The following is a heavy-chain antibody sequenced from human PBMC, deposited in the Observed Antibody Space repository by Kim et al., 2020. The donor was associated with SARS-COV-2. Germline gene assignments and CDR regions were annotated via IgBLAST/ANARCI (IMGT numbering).Heavy chain of an antibody. CDR2: ISYDGSNK. CDR1: GLTFSSYG. D-gene: IGHD6-13*01. J-gene: IGHJ6*02. Sequence: GGSLRLSCAASGLTFSSYGMHWVRQAPGKGLEWVAVISYDGSNKYYADSVKGRFTISRDNSKNTLYLQMNSLRAEDTAVYYCAKDSSSWFDFYYYYGMDVWGQGTTVTVSS. CDR3: AKDSSSWFDFYYYYGMDV. V-gene: IGHV3-30*18.